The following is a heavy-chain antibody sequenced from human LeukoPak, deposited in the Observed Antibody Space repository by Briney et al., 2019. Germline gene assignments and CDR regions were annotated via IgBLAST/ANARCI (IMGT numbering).Heavy chain of an antibody. D-gene: IGHD2-15*01. J-gene: IGHJ4*02. Sequence: GPVKVSCKASGYTXTSYSISLVRQAPGQGLERMGWISAYNSNTIYAQKVKGRVTMTTDTSTSTAYMELRSLKSDDTAVYYCARASYCSGGSCYSDYWGQGTLVTVSS. CDR2: ISAYNSNT. CDR3: ARASYCSGGSCYSDY. CDR1: GYTXTSYS. V-gene: IGHV1-18*01.